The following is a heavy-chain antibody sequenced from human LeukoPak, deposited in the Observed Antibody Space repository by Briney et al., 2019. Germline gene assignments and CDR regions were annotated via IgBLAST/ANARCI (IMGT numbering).Heavy chain of an antibody. D-gene: IGHD2-2*01. V-gene: IGHV5-51*01. J-gene: IGHJ3*02. Sequence: GEPLKISCKGSGYSFPNYWIGWVRQMPGKGLGWMGIIYPGDSDTRYSPSFQGQVTISADKSISTAYLQWSSLKASDTAMYYCARRIPAALAFDIWGQGTMVTVSS. CDR3: ARRIPAALAFDI. CDR1: GYSFPNYW. CDR2: IYPGDSDT.